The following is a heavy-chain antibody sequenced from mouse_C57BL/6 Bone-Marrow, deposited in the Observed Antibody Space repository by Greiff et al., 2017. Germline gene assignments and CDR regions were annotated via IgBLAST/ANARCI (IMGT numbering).Heavy chain of an antibody. V-gene: IGHV14-4*01. J-gene: IGHJ2*01. D-gene: IGHD3-3*01. CDR2: IDPENGDT. Sequence: VQLQQSGAELVRPGASVKLSCTASGFNIKDDYMHWVKQRPEQGLEWIGWIDPENGDTEYASKFQGKATIPADTSSNTAYLQLSSLTSEDTAVYYCTRGPNFDYWGQGTTLTVSS. CDR1: GFNIKDDY. CDR3: TRGPNFDY.